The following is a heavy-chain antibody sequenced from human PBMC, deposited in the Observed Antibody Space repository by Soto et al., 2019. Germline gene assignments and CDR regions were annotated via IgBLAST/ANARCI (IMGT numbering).Heavy chain of an antibody. CDR2: IWYDGNNQ. V-gene: IGHV3-33*01. Sequence: QVQLVESGGGVVQPGRSLRLSCAASGFTLSSYGMHWVRQAPGKGLEWVAVIWYDGNNQYYGDSVKGRFTISRDNSKNTLFLQMDSLRAEDTSVYYCAREGFNYSSSSGSRRAFDIWGQGTMVTVSS. J-gene: IGHJ3*02. D-gene: IGHD6-6*01. CDR1: GFTLSSYG. CDR3: AREGFNYSSSSGSRRAFDI.